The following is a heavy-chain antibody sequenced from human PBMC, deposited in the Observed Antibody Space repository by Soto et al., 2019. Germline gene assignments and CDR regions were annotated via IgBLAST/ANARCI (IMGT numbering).Heavy chain of an antibody. CDR3: ARDRDYYGSGNYYNRIDF. J-gene: IGHJ4*02. CDR1: GGIFSTYA. Sequence: QVQLVQSGAEVKKPGSSVKVSCKASGGIFSTYAISWLRQAPGQGLEWMGGIIPLSGTPNYAQRFQGRVTITADESTSTAYLELSRLRSEDTAVYYCARDRDYYGSGNYYNRIDFWGQGTLVPVSS. D-gene: IGHD3-10*01. CDR2: IIPLSGTP. V-gene: IGHV1-69*01.